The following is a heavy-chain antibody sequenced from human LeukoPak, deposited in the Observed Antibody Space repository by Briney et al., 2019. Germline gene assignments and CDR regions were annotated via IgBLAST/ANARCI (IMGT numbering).Heavy chain of an antibody. Sequence: GGSLRLSCAASGFTFSSYWMHWDRQAPGKGLVWVSRINSDGSSTSYADSVKGRFTISRDNAKNTLSLQMNSLRAEDTAVYYCARERFYGDSYDYWGQGTLVTVSS. V-gene: IGHV3-74*01. D-gene: IGHD4-17*01. CDR1: GFTFSSYW. J-gene: IGHJ4*02. CDR3: ARERFYGDSYDY. CDR2: INSDGSST.